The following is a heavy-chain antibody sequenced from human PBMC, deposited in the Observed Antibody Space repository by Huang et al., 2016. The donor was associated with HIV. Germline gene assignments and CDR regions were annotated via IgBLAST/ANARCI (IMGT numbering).Heavy chain of an antibody. CDR2: IYYSGST. V-gene: IGHV4-61*01. Sequence: QVQLQESGPGLVKPSETLSLTCTVAGGSVSRGSYYWSWVRQPPGKGLEWIGYIYYSGSTNYNPSLKSRVTISVDTSKNQFSLKLSSVTAADTAVYYCAREAPGVGLTYWGQGTLVTVSS. CDR1: GGSVSRGSYY. CDR3: AREAPGVGLTY. J-gene: IGHJ4*02. D-gene: IGHD1-26*01.